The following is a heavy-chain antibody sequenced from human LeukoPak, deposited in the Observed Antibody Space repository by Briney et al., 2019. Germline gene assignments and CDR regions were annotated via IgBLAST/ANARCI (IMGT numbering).Heavy chain of an antibody. D-gene: IGHD6-6*01. Sequence: SETLSLTCTVSGGSISSSGYHWGRIRQPPGKGLEWIGSMYYSGSTYYNPSLQSRVTISVDTSKNQFSLKLSSVTAADTAVYYCARGASSYSSSSDYYYYYYMDVWGKGTTVTVSS. CDR2: MYYSGST. V-gene: IGHV4-39*07. J-gene: IGHJ6*03. CDR3: ARGASSYSSSSDYYYYYYMDV. CDR1: GGSISSSGYH.